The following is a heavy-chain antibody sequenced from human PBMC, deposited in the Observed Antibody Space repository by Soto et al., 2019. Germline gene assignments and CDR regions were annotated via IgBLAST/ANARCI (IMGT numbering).Heavy chain of an antibody. CDR3: ARAYFYDSSGDDAFDI. V-gene: IGHV3-21*01. CDR1: GFTLSSHS. CDR2: ISSSSSYK. D-gene: IGHD3-22*01. Sequence: GGSLRLSCAASGFTLSSHSMNWVRQAPGKGLEWVSSISSSSSYKYYVDSVKGRFTISRDNAKNSLYLQMNSLRAEDTAVYYCARAYFYDSSGDDAFDIWGQGTMVTVSS. J-gene: IGHJ3*02.